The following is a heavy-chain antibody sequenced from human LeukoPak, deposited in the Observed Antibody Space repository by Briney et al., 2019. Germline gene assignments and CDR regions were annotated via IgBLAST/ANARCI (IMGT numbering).Heavy chain of an antibody. CDR2: ICGSGGRT. V-gene: IGHV3-23*01. J-gene: IGHJ4*02. D-gene: IGHD3-10*01. Sequence: GGSPRLSCAASGFTFAVYGMSWVRQGPRERLEWVSAICGSGGRTYYADSVKGRFTISRENSKKTLYLRMNSLRAEETAVYYCATSRGQYYYGSVYWGQGTLVTVSS. CDR1: GFTFAVYG. CDR3: ATSRGQYYYGSVY.